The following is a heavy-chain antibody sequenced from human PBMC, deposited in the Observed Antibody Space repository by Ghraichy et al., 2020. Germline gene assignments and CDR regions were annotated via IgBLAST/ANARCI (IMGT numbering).Heavy chain of an antibody. J-gene: IGHJ4*02. V-gene: IGHV3-23*01. CDR1: GFTFSSYA. Sequence: GGSLRLSCAASGFTFSSYAMSWVRQAPGKGLEWVSAISGSGGSTYYADSVKGRFTISRDNSKNTLYLQMNSLRAEDTAVYYCAKSGDYGDYFVHYFDYWGQGTLVTVSS. D-gene: IGHD4-17*01. CDR2: ISGSGGST. CDR3: AKSGDYGDYFVHYFDY.